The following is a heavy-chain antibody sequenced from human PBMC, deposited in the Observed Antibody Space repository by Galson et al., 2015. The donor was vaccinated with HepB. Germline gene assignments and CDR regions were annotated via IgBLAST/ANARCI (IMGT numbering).Heavy chain of an antibody. CDR3: AREVTTVTTLYYYYGMDV. Sequence: SVKVSCKASGYTFTSYGISWVRQAPGQGLEWMGWISAYNGNTNYAQKLQGRVTMTTDTSTSTAYMELRSLRSDDTAVYYCAREVTTVTTLYYYYGMDVWGQGTTVTVSS. D-gene: IGHD4-17*01. CDR2: ISAYNGNT. CDR1: GYTFTSYG. J-gene: IGHJ6*02. V-gene: IGHV1-18*01.